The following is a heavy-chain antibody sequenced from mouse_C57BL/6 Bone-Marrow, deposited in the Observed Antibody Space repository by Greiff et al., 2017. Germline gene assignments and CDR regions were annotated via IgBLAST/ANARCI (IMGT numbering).Heavy chain of an antibody. CDR3: ARGENDWEYFDV. V-gene: IGHV3-6*01. CDR1: GYSITSGYY. CDR2: ISYDGSH. Sequence: EVKLMESGPGLVQPSQSLSLTCSVTGYSITSGYYWNWIRPFPGNKLEWMGYISYDGSHTYNPSLKNRISITRDPSKNQFFLKLNSVTTENTATYYCARGENDWEYFDVWGTGTTVTVSS. D-gene: IGHD4-1*01. J-gene: IGHJ1*03.